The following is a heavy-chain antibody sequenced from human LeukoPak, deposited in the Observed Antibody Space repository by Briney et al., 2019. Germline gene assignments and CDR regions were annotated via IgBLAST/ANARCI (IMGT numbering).Heavy chain of an antibody. CDR1: GFTFDDYA. CDR3: AKAARRYCSGGRCYPDAFDI. Sequence: GRSLRLSCAVSGFTFDDYAMHWVRHAPGKGLEWVSGISWNSGSIGYADSVQGRFTISRDNAKNSLYLQMNSLRAEDTALYYCAKAARRYCSGGRCYPDAFDIWGQGTMVTVSS. D-gene: IGHD2-15*01. V-gene: IGHV3-9*01. CDR2: ISWNSGSI. J-gene: IGHJ3*02.